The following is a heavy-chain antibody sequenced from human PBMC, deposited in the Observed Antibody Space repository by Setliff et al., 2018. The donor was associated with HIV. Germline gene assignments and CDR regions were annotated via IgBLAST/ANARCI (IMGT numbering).Heavy chain of an antibody. J-gene: IGHJ3*01. D-gene: IGHD1-1*01. V-gene: IGHV4-4*07. CDR1: GASMSSYY. CDR3: ARANWDGFDV. Sequence: PSETLSLTCSVSGASMSSYYWSWIRQSAEKGLEWIGRIYTSGSPDYNPSLKSRVTMSLDMSKGQISLNLMSVTAADTAVYFCARANWDGFDVWGLGTRVTVSS. CDR2: IYTSGSP.